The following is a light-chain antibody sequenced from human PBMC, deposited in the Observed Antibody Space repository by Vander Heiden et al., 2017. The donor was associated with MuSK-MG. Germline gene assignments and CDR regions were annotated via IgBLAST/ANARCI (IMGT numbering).Light chain of an antibody. CDR2: WAS. CDR1: QSVLYSSTNKNY. Sequence: DIVMTQSPDSLAGSLGERATIHCKSSQSVLYSSTNKNYLAWDQQKPGQPPKLLIYWASTRESGVPDRFSGSGSGTDFTLTNSSLQAEDVAVYYCQQYYSTPRTFGQGTKVEIK. V-gene: IGKV4-1*01. CDR3: QQYYSTPRT. J-gene: IGKJ1*01.